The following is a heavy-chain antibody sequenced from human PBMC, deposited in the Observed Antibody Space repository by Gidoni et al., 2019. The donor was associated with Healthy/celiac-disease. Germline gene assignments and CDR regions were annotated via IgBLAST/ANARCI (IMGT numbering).Heavy chain of an antibody. V-gene: IGHV3-20*01. CDR2: IKWNGGST. D-gene: IGHD6-6*01. CDR3: ARVYSSSSAGYYYYYGMDV. Sequence: EVQLVASGGGVVRPGGSLRLSCAASGFTFDAYGMSWVRQAPGKGLEWVSGIKWNGGSTGYANSVKGRFTISRDNAKNSLYLQMNRLRAEDTALYHCARVYSSSSAGYYYYYGMDVWGQGTTVTVSS. J-gene: IGHJ6*02. CDR1: GFTFDAYG.